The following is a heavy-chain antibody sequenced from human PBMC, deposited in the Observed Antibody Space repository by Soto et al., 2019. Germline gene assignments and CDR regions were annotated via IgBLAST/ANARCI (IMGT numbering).Heavy chain of an antibody. Sequence: QVQLQESGPGLVKPSQTLSLTCTVSGGSISSGGYYWSWIRQHPGKGLEWIGYIYYSGSTYYNPSLKSRVTISVDTSKTQFSLKLSSVTAADTAVYYCAREWGYSGATEGHDWFDPWGQGTLVTVSS. CDR3: AREWGYSGATEGHDWFDP. J-gene: IGHJ5*02. CDR2: IYYSGST. D-gene: IGHD1-26*01. V-gene: IGHV4-31*03. CDR1: GGSISSGGYY.